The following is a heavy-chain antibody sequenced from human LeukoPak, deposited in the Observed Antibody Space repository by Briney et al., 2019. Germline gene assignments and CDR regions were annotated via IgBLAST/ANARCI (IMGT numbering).Heavy chain of an antibody. CDR1: GFTFSSYA. J-gene: IGHJ6*02. Sequence: PGGSLRLSCAASGFTFSSYAMSWVRQAPGKGLEWISAISSSSSYIYYADSVKGRFTISRDNAKNSLYLQMNSLRAEDTAVYYCARDQEPLLYPYYYGMDVWGQGTTVTVSS. V-gene: IGHV3-21*01. CDR3: ARDQEPLLYPYYYGMDV. D-gene: IGHD2-2*02. CDR2: ISSSSSYI.